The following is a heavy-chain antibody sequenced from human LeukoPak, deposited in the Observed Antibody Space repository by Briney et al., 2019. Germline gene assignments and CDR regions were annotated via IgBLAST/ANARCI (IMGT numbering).Heavy chain of an antibody. D-gene: IGHD1-26*01. J-gene: IGHJ4*02. Sequence: GGSLRLSCAASGFTFSSYAMSWVRQAPGKGLEWVSAISGSGGSTYYADSVKGRFTISGDNSKNTLYLQMNSLRAEDTAVYYCAKVDSIVGATSCDYWGQGTLVTVSS. CDR2: ISGSGGST. V-gene: IGHV3-23*01. CDR1: GFTFSSYA. CDR3: AKVDSIVGATSCDY.